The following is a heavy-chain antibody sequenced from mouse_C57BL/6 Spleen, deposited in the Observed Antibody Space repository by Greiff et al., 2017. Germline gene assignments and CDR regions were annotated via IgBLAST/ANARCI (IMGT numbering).Heavy chain of an antibody. CDR3: ARLLLRYWYFDV. CDR1: GFSLTSYG. CDR2: IWSGGST. J-gene: IGHJ1*03. Sequence: VKLMESGPGLVQPSQSLSITCTVSGFSLTSYGVHWVRQSPGKGLEWLGVIWSGGSTDYNAAFISRLSISKDNSKSQVFFKMNSLQADDTAIYYCARLLLRYWYFDVWGTGTTVTVSS. V-gene: IGHV2-2*01. D-gene: IGHD1-1*01.